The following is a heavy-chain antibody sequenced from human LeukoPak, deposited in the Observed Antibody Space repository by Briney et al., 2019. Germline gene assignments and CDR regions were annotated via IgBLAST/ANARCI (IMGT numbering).Heavy chain of an antibody. D-gene: IGHD3-3*01. V-gene: IGHV3-23*01. CDR3: ARARSITYYDFWSGPNWFDP. CDR2: ISGSGGST. J-gene: IGHJ5*02. Sequence: PGGSLRLSCAASGFTFSSYAMSWVRQAPGKGLEWVSAISGSGGSTYYADSVKGRFTISRDNSKNTLYLQMNSLRAEDTAVYYCARARSITYYDFWSGPNWFDPWGQGTLVTVSS. CDR1: GFTFSSYA.